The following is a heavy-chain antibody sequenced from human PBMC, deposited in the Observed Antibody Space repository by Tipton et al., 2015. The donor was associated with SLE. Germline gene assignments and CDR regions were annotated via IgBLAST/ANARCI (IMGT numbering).Heavy chain of an antibody. V-gene: IGHV4-59*08. D-gene: IGHD1-26*01. CDR1: GGSMSTYY. J-gene: IGHJ4*02. CDR2: IYHSGST. CDR3: ARGESPGGTFDY. Sequence: TLSLTCTVSGGSMSTYYWSWIRQPPGKGLEWIGSIYHSGSTYYNPSLKSRITISVDTSKKQFSLKVSSVTAADTAIYYCARGESPGGTFDYWGQGTLVTVSS.